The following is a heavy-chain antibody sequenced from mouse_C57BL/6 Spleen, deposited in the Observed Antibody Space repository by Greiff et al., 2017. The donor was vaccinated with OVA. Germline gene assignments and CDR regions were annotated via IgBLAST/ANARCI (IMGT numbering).Heavy chain of an antibody. Sequence: VKLMESGAELVKPGASVKMSCKASGYTFTTYPIEWMKQNHGKSLEWIGNFHPYNDDTKYNEKFKGKATLTVEKSSSTVYLELSRLTSDDSAVYYCARRIYDGYYVFAYWGQGTLVTVSA. CDR2: FHPYNDDT. D-gene: IGHD2-3*01. J-gene: IGHJ3*01. CDR1: GYTFTTYP. V-gene: IGHV1-47*01. CDR3: ARRIYDGYYVFAY.